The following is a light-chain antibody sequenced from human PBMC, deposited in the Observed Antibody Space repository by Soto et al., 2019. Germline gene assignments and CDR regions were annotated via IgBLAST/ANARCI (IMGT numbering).Light chain of an antibody. J-gene: IGKJ2*02. Sequence: DIQLTQSPSSLSASVGDRVTITGLASQSISTFVNWLQKKPWKAPKLLIYAASSLQSGVPSRFSGSGSGTDFTLTISSLQPEDFATYDGQHSYSAPRTFGHGTKLEIK. CDR3: QHSYSAPRT. CDR1: QSISTF. CDR2: AAS. V-gene: IGKV1-39*01.